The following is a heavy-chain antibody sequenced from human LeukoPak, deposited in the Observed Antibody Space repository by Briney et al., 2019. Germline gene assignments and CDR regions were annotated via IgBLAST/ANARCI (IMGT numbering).Heavy chain of an antibody. D-gene: IGHD6-13*01. J-gene: IGHJ4*02. CDR1: GGSFSGYY. CDR2: INHSGST. V-gene: IGHV4-34*01. CDR3: VRRNRAAAGTAYFDY. Sequence: SETLCLTCAVYGGSFSGYYWIWVRQPPGKGLEWIGEINHSGSTNYNPALKSRGNLSVGTSKNQFLHKLRSVTAADPGVYYCVRRNRAAAGTAYFDYWGKGTLVTVSS.